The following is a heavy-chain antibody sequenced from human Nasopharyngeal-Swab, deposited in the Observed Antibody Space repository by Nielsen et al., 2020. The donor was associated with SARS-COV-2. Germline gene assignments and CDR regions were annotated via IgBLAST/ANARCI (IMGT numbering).Heavy chain of an antibody. Sequence: GGSLRLSCAASGFTFSSYSMNWVRQAPGKGLEWVSYISSSSSTIYYADSVKGRFTISRDNAKNSLYLQMNSLRDEDTAVYYCARDEPPGYYYHGMDVWGQGTTVTVSS. V-gene: IGHV3-48*02. CDR1: GFTFSSYS. D-gene: IGHD1-14*01. CDR3: ARDEPPGYYYHGMDV. CDR2: ISSSSSTI. J-gene: IGHJ6*02.